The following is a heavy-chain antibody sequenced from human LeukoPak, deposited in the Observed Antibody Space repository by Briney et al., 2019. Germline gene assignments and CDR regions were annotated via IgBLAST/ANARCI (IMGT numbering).Heavy chain of an antibody. V-gene: IGHV3-30*18. J-gene: IGHJ4*02. CDR3: AKGGGVIGRSYYFDY. CDR1: GFPFSTYG. Sequence: QPGGSLRLSCAASGFPFSTYGMRWVRQAPGKGLEWVAAISNDGNNKFYADSVKGRFTISRDNPKNTMNLQMNSLRAEDTAVYYCAKGGGVIGRSYYFDYWGQGTLVTVSS. CDR2: ISNDGNNK. D-gene: IGHD2-8*02.